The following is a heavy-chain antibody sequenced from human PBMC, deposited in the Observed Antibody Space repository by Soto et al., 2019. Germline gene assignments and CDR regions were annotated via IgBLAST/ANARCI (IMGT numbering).Heavy chain of an antibody. D-gene: IGHD3-22*01. CDR3: ARSYYDSTCCEVDH. V-gene: IGHV4-59*02. CDR1: GASVSHGY. CDR2: MYFGGSF. J-gene: IGHJ5*02. Sequence: QMQLQASGPGLVKPSETLSLTCNVSGASVSHGYWSWIRQPPGKALEWIGFMYFGGSFNYNPSLTSRATRSVETSKNQFSMRLASVPASDTAVYYCARSYYDSTCCEVDHWGQGTLVTVSS.